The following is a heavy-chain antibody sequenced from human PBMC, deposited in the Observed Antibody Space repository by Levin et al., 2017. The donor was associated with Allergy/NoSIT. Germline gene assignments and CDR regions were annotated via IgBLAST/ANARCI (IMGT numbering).Heavy chain of an antibody. Sequence: GESLKISCAGSGFTISNYWIHWVRQAPGKGLVWVSRINSDGSSTGYADSVKGRFTISRDNAKNTLYLQMNSLRAEDTAMYYCARTRDLRNGMDVWGQGTTVTVSS. CDR2: INSDGSST. D-gene: IGHD3-3*01. J-gene: IGHJ6*02. CDR3: ARTRDLRNGMDV. CDR1: GFTISNYW. V-gene: IGHV3-74*01.